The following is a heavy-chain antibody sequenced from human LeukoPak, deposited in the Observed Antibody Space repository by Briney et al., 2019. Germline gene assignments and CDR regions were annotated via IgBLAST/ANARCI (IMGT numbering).Heavy chain of an antibody. CDR3: AREGIDCSSASCYAVFDY. CDR2: IYYSGST. J-gene: IGHJ4*02. V-gene: IGHV4-30-4*08. Sequence: SETLSLTCTVSGGSISSGDYYWSWIRQPPGKGLEWIAYIYYSGSTDYNPSLESRVTISVETSNNQFSLRLSSVTAADTAVYYCAREGIDCSSASCYAVFDYWGQGTLVTVSS. D-gene: IGHD2-2*01. CDR1: GGSISSGDYY.